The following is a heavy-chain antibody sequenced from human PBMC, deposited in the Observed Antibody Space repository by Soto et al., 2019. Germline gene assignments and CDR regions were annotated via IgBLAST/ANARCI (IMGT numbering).Heavy chain of an antibody. D-gene: IGHD3-9*01. CDR1: GGSFSGYY. CDR3: ARGRIHYDNLSGRRRNWXDP. J-gene: IGHJ5*02. V-gene: IGHV4-34*01. CDR2: INHSGST. Sequence: SETPSLTCAVYGGSFSGYYWSWIRQPPGKGLEWIGEINHSGSTNYNPSLKSRVTISVDTSKNQFSLKLSSVTAADTAVYYCARGRIHYDNLSGRRRNWXDPWGQGTLVTVSS.